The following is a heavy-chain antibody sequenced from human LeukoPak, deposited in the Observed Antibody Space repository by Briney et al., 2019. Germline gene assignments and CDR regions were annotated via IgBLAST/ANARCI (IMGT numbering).Heavy chain of an antibody. V-gene: IGHV3-33*01. D-gene: IGHD1-7*01. Sequence: GGSLRLSCAASGFTFSSYGMHWVRQAPGKGLEWVAVIWYDGSNKYYADSVKGRFTISRDNSKNTLYLQMNSLRAEDTAVYYCARNYGRPYYFDYWGQGTLVTVSS. CDR2: IWYDGSNK. CDR1: GFTFSSYG. CDR3: ARNYGRPYYFDY. J-gene: IGHJ4*02.